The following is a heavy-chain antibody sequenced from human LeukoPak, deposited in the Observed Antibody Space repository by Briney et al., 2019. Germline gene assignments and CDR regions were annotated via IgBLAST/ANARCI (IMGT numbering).Heavy chain of an antibody. D-gene: IGHD5-24*01. Sequence: SETLSLTCTVSGASISSGGYYWSWLRQHPGKGLEWIGYIYYSGSTYYNPSLKSRVTISVDTSKNQFSLKLSSVTAADTAVYYCARVVQDGYLVDYWGQGTLVTVSS. CDR1: GASISSGGYY. CDR3: ARVVQDGYLVDY. V-gene: IGHV4-31*03. CDR2: IYYSGST. J-gene: IGHJ4*02.